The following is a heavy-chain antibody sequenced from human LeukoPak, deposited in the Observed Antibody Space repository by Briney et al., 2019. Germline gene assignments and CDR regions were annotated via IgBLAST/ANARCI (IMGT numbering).Heavy chain of an antibody. CDR1: GFTFSSYG. V-gene: IGHV3-30*02. D-gene: IGHD2-15*01. J-gene: IGHJ4*02. CDR3: AKDLDIVVVVAATGGVDFGY. CDR2: IRSDGNTK. Sequence: GGSLRLSCAASGFTFSSYGIHWVRQAPGKGLEWVAFIRSDGNTKYYADSVKGRFTISRDNSKNTLYLQMNSLRPEDTAVYYCAKDLDIVVVVAATGGVDFGYWGQGTLVTVSS.